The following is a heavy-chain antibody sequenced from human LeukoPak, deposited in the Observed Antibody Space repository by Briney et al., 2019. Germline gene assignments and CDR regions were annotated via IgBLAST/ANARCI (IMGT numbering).Heavy chain of an antibody. Sequence: PGGSLRLSRSASGFSFSDYDMNWFRQAPGKGLEWISSISGRSSHVYYGDSVKGRFSISRDNAMNSVFLQMNSLGVDDTAVYYCGRAFPPLRTASAGDLWGQGALVTVSS. V-gene: IGHV3-21*01. D-gene: IGHD3-16*01. CDR1: GFSFSDYD. CDR3: GRAFPPLRTASAGDL. CDR2: ISGRSSHV. J-gene: IGHJ4*02.